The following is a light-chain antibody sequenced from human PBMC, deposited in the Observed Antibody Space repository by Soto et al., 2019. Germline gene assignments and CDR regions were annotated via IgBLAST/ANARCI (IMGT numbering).Light chain of an antibody. CDR2: DAS. Sequence: EIVLTQSPGTLSLSPGERATLSCRASQSVSSSYLAWYQQKPGQAPRLLIYDASSRATGIPDRFSGSGSGPDFTLTISRLEPGDFAVYYCQQYGSSPSTFGQGTKLEIK. J-gene: IGKJ2*02. CDR1: QSVSSSY. CDR3: QQYGSSPST. V-gene: IGKV3-20*01.